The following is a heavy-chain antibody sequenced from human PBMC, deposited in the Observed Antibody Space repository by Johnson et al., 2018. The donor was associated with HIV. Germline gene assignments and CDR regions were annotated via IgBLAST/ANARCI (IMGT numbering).Heavy chain of an antibody. J-gene: IGHJ3*01. CDR1: GFTFSNAW. Sequence: EVQLVESGGGLVKPGGSLRVSCAASGFTFSNAWMNWVRQAPGKGLAWVGRIRSKTDGGTPEYAAPVKGRFTISRDDSKNTLYLQMNSLKTEDTAVYYCSTDVTDTVTTYYNAFDVWGQGTMVTVSS. CDR2: IRSKTDGGTP. D-gene: IGHD4-11*01. CDR3: STDVTDTVTTYYNAFDV. V-gene: IGHV3-15*01.